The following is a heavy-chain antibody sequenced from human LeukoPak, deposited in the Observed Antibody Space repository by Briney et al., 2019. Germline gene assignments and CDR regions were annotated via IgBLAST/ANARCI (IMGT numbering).Heavy chain of an antibody. Sequence: GGSLRLSCAASGFTFSSYAMHWVRQAPGKGLEWVAVISYDGSNKYYADSVKGRFTISRDNSKNTLYLQMNSLRAEDTAVYYCARDISSFNWVDAFDIWGQGTMVTVSS. D-gene: IGHD7-27*01. CDR3: ARDISSFNWVDAFDI. CDR1: GFTFSSYA. V-gene: IGHV3-30-3*01. CDR2: ISYDGSNK. J-gene: IGHJ3*02.